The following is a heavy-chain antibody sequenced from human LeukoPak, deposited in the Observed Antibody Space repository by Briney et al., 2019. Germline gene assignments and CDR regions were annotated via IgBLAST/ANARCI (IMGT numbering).Heavy chain of an antibody. CDR2: ISYDGSNK. V-gene: IGHV3-30*04. CDR3: ARGQGVVSAYLF. D-gene: IGHD2-15*01. Sequence: GGSLRLSCAASGFTFTSYSMHWVRQAPGKGLEWVAVISYDGSNKYYADSVKGRFTISRDNSKNTLYLEMNSLRAEDTAVYYCARGQGVVSAYLFWGQGTMVTVSS. CDR1: GFTFTSYS. J-gene: IGHJ3*01.